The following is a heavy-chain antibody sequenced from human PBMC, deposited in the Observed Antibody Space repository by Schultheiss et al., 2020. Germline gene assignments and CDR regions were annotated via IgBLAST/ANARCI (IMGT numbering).Heavy chain of an antibody. Sequence: LSLTCTVSGGSISSGDYYWSWIRQPPGKGLEWIGYIYYSGSTYYNPSLKSRVTISVDTSKNQFSLKLSSVTAADTAVYYCARVCDSSGDDFWNDYYYCGMDVWGQGTTVTVSS. CDR2: IYYSGST. CDR3: ARVCDSSGDDFWNDYYYCGMDV. CDR1: GGSISSGDYY. D-gene: IGHD3-3*01. J-gene: IGHJ6*02. V-gene: IGHV4-30-4*01.